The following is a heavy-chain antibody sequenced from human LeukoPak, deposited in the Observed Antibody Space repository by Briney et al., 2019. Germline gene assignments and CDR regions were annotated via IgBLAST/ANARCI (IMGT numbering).Heavy chain of an antibody. Sequence: SETLSLTCAVSGGSISSGGYSWSWIRQPPGKGLEWIGYIYHSGSTYYNPSLKSRVTISVDRSKNQFSLKLSSVTAADTAVYYCARTRLTTVSNWFDPWGQGTLVTVSS. D-gene: IGHD4-17*01. CDR2: IYHSGST. CDR3: ARTRLTTVSNWFDP. CDR1: GGSISSGGYS. V-gene: IGHV4-30-2*01. J-gene: IGHJ5*02.